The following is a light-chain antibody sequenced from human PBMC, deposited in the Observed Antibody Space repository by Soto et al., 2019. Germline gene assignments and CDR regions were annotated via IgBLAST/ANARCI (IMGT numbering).Light chain of an antibody. V-gene: IGLV3-1*01. CDR1: KLGSKY. J-gene: IGLJ2*01. CDR2: QDT. CDR3: QAWDSSTHVV. Sequence: SYELSQPPSVSVSPGQTASITWSGDKLGSKYACWYQQKPGQSPVLVMYQDTKRPAGIPERFSGSNSGNTATLTISGTQAMDEADYYCQAWDSSTHVVFGRGTQLTVL.